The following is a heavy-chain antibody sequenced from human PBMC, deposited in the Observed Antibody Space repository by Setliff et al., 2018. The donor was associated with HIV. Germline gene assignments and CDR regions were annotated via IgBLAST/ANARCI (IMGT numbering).Heavy chain of an antibody. J-gene: IGHJ4*02. CDR2: ISDDGGQT. Sequence: HPGGSLRLSCAASGFIFSRYSMTWVRQAPGKGLEWVAVISDDGGQTYYAGSVKGRFTIFRDNSKNTMYLQMHSLRGEDTAVYYCAREKGNTPTAYYLDYWGQGTLVTVSS. D-gene: IGHD3-10*01. V-gene: IGHV3-30*03. CDR3: AREKGNTPTAYYLDY. CDR1: GFIFSRYS.